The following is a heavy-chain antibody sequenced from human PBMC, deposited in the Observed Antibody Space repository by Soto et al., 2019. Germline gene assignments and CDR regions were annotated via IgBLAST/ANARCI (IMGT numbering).Heavy chain of an antibody. CDR1: GGSTCAYY. D-gene: IGHD2-2*01. CDR2: IYSDATT. Sequence: SDTPTLTCTVSGGSTCAYYCSWVRQPAWKGLESVARIYSDATTKYSPSLKSRVTMSLDTSKDQFSLHLNSVTAADTAVYYCSRVGCSNSRCYTRGMDVWGQGTTVTVS. CDR3: SRVGCSNSRCYTRGMDV. V-gene: IGHV4-4*07. J-gene: IGHJ6*02.